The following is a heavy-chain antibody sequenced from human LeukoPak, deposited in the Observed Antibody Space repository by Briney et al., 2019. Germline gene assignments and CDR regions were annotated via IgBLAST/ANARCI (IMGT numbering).Heavy chain of an antibody. V-gene: IGHV3-21*01. CDR2: ITTSSSDV. CDR1: GFTFSSYV. D-gene: IGHD6-19*01. Sequence: PGRSLRLSCSASGFTFSSYVLSWVRQAPGKGLEWVSSITTSSSDVYYADSVRGRFTISRDNAKSSLYLQMNSLRAEDTAVYYCATDGQSSGWYGFDYWGHGTLVTVSS. CDR3: ATDGQSSGWYGFDY. J-gene: IGHJ4*01.